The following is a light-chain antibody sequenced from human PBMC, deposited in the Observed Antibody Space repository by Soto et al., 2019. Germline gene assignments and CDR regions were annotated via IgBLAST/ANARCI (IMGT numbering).Light chain of an antibody. Sequence: QSALTQPPSVSGAPGQRVTISCTGSSTNIRADYDVHWYQQVPGAAPNLLIYGNNNRPSGVPDRFSGSKSGTSASLAITGLQAEDEADYYCQSYDSSLSGFYVFGTGTKVTVL. V-gene: IGLV1-40*01. CDR1: STNIRADYD. J-gene: IGLJ1*01. CDR3: QSYDSSLSGFYV. CDR2: GNN.